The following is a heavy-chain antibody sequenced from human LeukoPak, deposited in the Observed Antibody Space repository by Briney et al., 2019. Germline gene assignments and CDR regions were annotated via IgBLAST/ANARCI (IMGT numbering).Heavy chain of an antibody. D-gene: IGHD1-26*01. CDR1: GGSISSGDYY. CDR2: IYTSGST. Sequence: SETLSLTCTVSGGSISSGDYYWSWIRQPPGKGLEWIGRIYTSGSTNYNPSLKSRVTMSVDTSKNQFSLKLSSVTAADTAVYYCARETWELHAFDIWGQGTMVTVSS. J-gene: IGHJ3*02. V-gene: IGHV4-61*02. CDR3: ARETWELHAFDI.